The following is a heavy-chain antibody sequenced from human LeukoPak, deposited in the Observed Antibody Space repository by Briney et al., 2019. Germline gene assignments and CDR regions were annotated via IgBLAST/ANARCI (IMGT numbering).Heavy chain of an antibody. V-gene: IGHV1-18*01. Sequence: ASVKVSCKASGYTFTSYGISWARQAPGQGLEWMGWISAYNGNTNYAQKFQGRVTMTRDMSTSTVYMELSSLRSEDTAVYYCARGKQNPHEYYDILTGYDYFDYWGQGTLVTVSS. J-gene: IGHJ4*02. D-gene: IGHD3-9*01. CDR3: ARGKQNPHEYYDILTGYDYFDY. CDR1: GYTFTSYG. CDR2: ISAYNGNT.